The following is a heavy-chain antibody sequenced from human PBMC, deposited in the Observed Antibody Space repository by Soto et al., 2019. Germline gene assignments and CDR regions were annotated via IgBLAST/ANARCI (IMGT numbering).Heavy chain of an antibody. D-gene: IGHD5-12*01. CDR2: IYYSGST. J-gene: IGHJ6*02. CDR1: GGSISSYY. CDR3: ARDGSASGYEPYYYYYGMDV. V-gene: IGHV4-59*01. Sequence: QVQLQESGPGLVKPSETLSLTCTVSGGSISSYYWSWIRQPPGKGLEWIGYIYYSGSTNYNPSLKIRFTIPVATSKNQFSLKLSSVTAADTAVYYCARDGSASGYEPYYYYYGMDVWGQGTTVTVSS.